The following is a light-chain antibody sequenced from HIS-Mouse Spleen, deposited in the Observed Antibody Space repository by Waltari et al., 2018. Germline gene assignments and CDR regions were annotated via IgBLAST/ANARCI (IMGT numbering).Light chain of an antibody. CDR1: SSDVGSYHR. Sequence: QSALTQPASVSGSPGQSITIACTGTSSDVGSYHRASWYQQHPGNAPKLMIYEGSKRPSGVSNRFSGSKSGNTASLTISGLQAEDEADYYCCSYAGSSTWVFGGGTKLTVL. CDR2: EGS. V-gene: IGLV2-23*01. CDR3: CSYAGSSTWV. J-gene: IGLJ3*02.